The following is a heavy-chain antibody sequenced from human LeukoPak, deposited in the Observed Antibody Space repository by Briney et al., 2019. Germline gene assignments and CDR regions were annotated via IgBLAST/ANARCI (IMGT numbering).Heavy chain of an antibody. D-gene: IGHD3-10*01. V-gene: IGHV1-46*01. CDR3: ARGLSHTYYYGSGSTYFDY. CDR1: GYTFTSYY. J-gene: IGHJ4*02. CDR2: INPSGGST. Sequence: ASVKVSCKASGYTFTSYYMHWVRQAPGQGLEWMGIINPSGGSTSYAQKFQGRVTMTRDTSTSTVYMELSSLRSEDTAVYYCARGLSHTYYYGSGSTYFDYWGQGTLVTVSS.